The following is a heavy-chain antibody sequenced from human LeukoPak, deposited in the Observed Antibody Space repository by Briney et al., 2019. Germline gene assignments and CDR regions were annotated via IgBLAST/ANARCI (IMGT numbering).Heavy chain of an antibody. Sequence: SDTLSLTCAVYGGSFSVYYWSWIRQPPGKGLEWIGEINHSGSTNYNPSLKSRVTISVDTSKNQFSLKLSSVTAADTAVYYCARGPFRSSGWYDRIDYWGQGTLVTVSS. CDR1: GGSFSVYY. CDR2: INHSGST. CDR3: ARGPFRSSGWYDRIDY. D-gene: IGHD6-19*01. V-gene: IGHV4-34*01. J-gene: IGHJ4*02.